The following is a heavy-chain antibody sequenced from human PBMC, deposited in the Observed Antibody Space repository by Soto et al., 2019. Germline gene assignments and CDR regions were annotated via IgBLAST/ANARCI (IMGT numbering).Heavy chain of an antibody. V-gene: IGHV5-10-1*01. CDR1: GYSFSNYW. J-gene: IGHJ5*02. Sequence: GESLKISCKGSGYSFSNYWISWVRQMPGKGLEWMGRIDPSDSWTHYSPSFQGHVTISADKSISTVYLQWSSLKASDTAMYYCASMGGVGAANSLGPWGQGTMVAVSS. D-gene: IGHD1-26*01. CDR2: IDPSDSWT. CDR3: ASMGGVGAANSLGP.